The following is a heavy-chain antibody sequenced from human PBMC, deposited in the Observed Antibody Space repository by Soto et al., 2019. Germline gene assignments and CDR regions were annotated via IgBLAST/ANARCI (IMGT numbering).Heavy chain of an antibody. CDR1: GYTFTAHA. D-gene: IGHD2-15*01. Sequence: ASVKVSCKASGYTFTAHAMHWVRQAPGQGLEWMGWINTGKGDTKYSQKFQGRITITRDTSASTAYMELGSLTSEDTAVYYCARDDCSGGSCYPPTGAFDIWGQGAMVTVSS. CDR2: INTGKGDT. J-gene: IGHJ3*02. CDR3: ARDDCSGGSCYPPTGAFDI. V-gene: IGHV1-3*04.